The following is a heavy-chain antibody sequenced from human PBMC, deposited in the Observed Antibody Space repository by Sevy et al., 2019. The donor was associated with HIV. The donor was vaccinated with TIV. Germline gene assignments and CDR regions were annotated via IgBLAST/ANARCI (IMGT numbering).Heavy chain of an antibody. CDR3: AARGRATTTYYYYGMDV. CDR2: IVVGSGNT. Sequence: ASVKVSCKASGFTFTSSAVQWVRQARGQRLEWIGWIVVGSGNTNYAQKFQERVTITRDMSTSKAYMELSSLRSEDTAVYYCAARGRATTTYYYYGMDVWGQGTTVTVSS. J-gene: IGHJ6*02. CDR1: GFTFTSSA. D-gene: IGHD5-12*01. V-gene: IGHV1-58*01.